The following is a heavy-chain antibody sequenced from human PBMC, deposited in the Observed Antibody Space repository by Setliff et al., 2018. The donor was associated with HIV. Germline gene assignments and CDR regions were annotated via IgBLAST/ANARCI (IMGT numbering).Heavy chain of an antibody. V-gene: IGHV1-18*01. D-gene: IGHD3-22*01. Sequence: ASVKVSCKASGYTFTTYGISWVRQAPGQGLEWMGWINPYNGNTKYAQKFQGRVTMTTDTSTSTAYMELSSLRSEDTAVYYCARGGGRGYYAEYFQHWGQGTLVTVSS. CDR2: INPYNGNT. J-gene: IGHJ1*01. CDR1: GYTFTTYG. CDR3: ARGGGRGYYAEYFQH.